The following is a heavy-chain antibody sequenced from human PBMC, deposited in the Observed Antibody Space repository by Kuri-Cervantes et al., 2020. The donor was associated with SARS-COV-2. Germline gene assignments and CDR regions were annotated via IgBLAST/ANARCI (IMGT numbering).Heavy chain of an antibody. CDR1: GGTFSSYA. J-gene: IGHJ4*02. CDR2: IIPIFGTA. D-gene: IGHD3-3*01. V-gene: IGHV1-69*05. Sequence: SVKVSCKASGGTFSSYAISWVRQAPGQGLEWMGGIIPIFGTANYAQKFQGRVTMTTDTSTSTAYMELRSLRSDDTAVYYCARKFWSGYLLDYWGQGTLVTVSS. CDR3: ARKFWSGYLLDY.